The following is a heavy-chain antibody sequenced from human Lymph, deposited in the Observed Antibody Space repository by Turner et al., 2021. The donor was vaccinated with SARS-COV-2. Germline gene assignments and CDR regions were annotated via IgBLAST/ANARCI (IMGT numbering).Heavy chain of an antibody. J-gene: IGHJ4*02. CDR3: ARVVVLRRAYFDY. Sequence: QVQLQESGPGLVKPSQTLSLTCTVPAGSINRVDYYWSWIRQPPGKGLEGIGYIYNSESTYYNPALKSRVTITVNTSKYQFTLKLSSVTAAATAVYYCARVVVLRRAYFDYWGQGTLVTVSS. V-gene: IGHV4-30-4*01. CDR1: AGSINRVDYY. D-gene: IGHD2-8*01. CDR2: IYNSEST.